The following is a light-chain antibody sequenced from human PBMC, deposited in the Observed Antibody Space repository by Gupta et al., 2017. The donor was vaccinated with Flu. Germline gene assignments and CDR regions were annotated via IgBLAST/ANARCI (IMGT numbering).Light chain of an antibody. CDR2: DAS. V-gene: IGKV1-33*01. Sequence: PSSLSASVGDSVTVTCLASQSINKFLNWYEQRPGTAPNLLIYDASHSETGVPSRFSGSGAGTDFTLTISSLQPEDNATYICQQYDNLPYTFGQGTRLEI. CDR3: QQYDNLPYT. CDR1: QSINKF. J-gene: IGKJ2*01.